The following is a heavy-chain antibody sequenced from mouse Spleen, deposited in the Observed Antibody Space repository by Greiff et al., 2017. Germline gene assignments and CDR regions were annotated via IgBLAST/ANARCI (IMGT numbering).Heavy chain of an antibody. CDR3: AYGSSYGFAY. CDR2: INPNNGGT. Sequence: VQLQQSGPELVKPGASVKISCKASGYTFTDYYMNWVKQSHGKSLEWIGAINPNNGGTSYNQKFKGKATLTVDKSSSTAYMELRSLTSEDSAVYYCAYGSSYGFAYWGQGTLVTVSA. CDR1: GYTFTDYY. V-gene: IGHV1-26*01. D-gene: IGHD1-1*01. J-gene: IGHJ3*01.